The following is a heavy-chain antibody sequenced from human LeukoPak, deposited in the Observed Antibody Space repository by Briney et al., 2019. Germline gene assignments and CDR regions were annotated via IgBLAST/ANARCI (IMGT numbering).Heavy chain of an antibody. CDR3: ARGYWFYFDY. V-gene: IGHV4-61*02. CDR2: IYISGTT. CDR1: GGSISSGSYY. J-gene: IGHJ4*02. D-gene: IGHD2-8*02. Sequence: NPSETLSLTCTVSGGSISSGSYYWSWIRQPAGKGLEWIGRIYISGTTTYNPSLKSRVTISADTSKNQFSLKLSSVTAADTAVYYCARGYWFYFDYWGQGTLVTVSS.